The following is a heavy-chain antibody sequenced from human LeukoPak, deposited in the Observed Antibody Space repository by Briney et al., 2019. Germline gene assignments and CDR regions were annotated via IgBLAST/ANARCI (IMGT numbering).Heavy chain of an antibody. Sequence: SETLSLTCAVSGDSISSHKWWSWVRQPPGKGLEWIGEIYHSGNTNYNPSLKSRVTISVDKSKNQFSMKLSSVTAADTAVYYCARDVERGAVFDYWGQGALVTVSS. V-gene: IGHV4-4*02. D-gene: IGHD3-16*01. CDR3: ARDVERGAVFDY. CDR2: IYHSGNT. CDR1: GDSISSHKW. J-gene: IGHJ4*02.